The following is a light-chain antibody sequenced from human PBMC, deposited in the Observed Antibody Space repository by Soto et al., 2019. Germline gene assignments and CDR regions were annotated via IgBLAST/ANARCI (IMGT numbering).Light chain of an antibody. CDR2: GAS. CDR1: QSISSN. Sequence: EIVMTQSPATLSVSPGERATLSCRASQSISSNLAWYQQNPGQAPRLLIYGASTRATGIPARFSGSGSGTEFTLSISSLQSEDFAAYYCQQYNNWPLTFGGGTKVEIK. V-gene: IGKV3-15*01. CDR3: QQYNNWPLT. J-gene: IGKJ4*01.